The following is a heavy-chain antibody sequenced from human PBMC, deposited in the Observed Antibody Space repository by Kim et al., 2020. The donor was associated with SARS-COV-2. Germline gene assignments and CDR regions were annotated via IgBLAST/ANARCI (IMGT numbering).Heavy chain of an antibody. Sequence: GGSLRLSCAVSGFNFSGHGMHWVRQNPGKGLEWVASISYDGSYKDYKDSVKGRFTISGDISKNTVYLQMNSLRPEDTALYYCAKELRVGPTRGYHFVYGMDVWGQGTTVTVS. D-gene: IGHD1-26*01. V-gene: IGHV3-30*18. J-gene: IGHJ6*01. CDR2: ISYDGSYK. CDR1: GFNFSGHG. CDR3: AKELRVGPTRGYHFVYGMDV.